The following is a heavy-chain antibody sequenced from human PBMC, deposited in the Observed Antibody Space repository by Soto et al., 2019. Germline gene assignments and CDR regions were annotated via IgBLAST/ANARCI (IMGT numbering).Heavy chain of an antibody. CDR3: ARLPYDNNYFDY. D-gene: IGHD3-22*01. CDR1: GGSISSGGYS. CDR2: IYHSGST. V-gene: IGHV4-30-2*01. J-gene: IGHJ4*02. Sequence: PSETLSLTCAVSGGSISSGGYSWSWIRQPPGKGLEWIGYIYHSGSTYHNPSLKSRVTISVDRSKNQFSLKLSSVTAADTAVYYCARLPYDNNYFDYWGQGTLVTVSS.